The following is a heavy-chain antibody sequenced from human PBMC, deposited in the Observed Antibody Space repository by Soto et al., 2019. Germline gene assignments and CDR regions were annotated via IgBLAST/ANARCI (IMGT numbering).Heavy chain of an antibody. J-gene: IGHJ6*01. CDR3: ARERADYYGMDV. CDR2: IYYSGST. CDR1: GGSISSGGYY. V-gene: IGHV4-31*03. Sequence: SETLSLTCTVSGGSISSGGYYWSWIRQHPGKGLEWIGYIYYSGSTYYNPSLKSRVTISVETSKNQFSLKLSSVTAADTAVYYCARERADYYGMDVWGQGTTVNVSS.